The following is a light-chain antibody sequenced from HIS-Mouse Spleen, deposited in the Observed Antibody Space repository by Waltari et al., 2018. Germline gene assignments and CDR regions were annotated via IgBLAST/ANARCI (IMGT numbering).Light chain of an antibody. CDR1: ALPKKY. V-gene: IGLV3-10*01. CDR2: EDS. Sequence: SYELTQPPSVSVSLGQPARITCSGDALPKKYAYWYQQKSGQAPVLVIDEDSKRPSGIPARFSGSSSGTMATLTISGAQVEDEADYYCYSTDSSGNHRVFGGGTKLTVL. J-gene: IGLJ2*01. CDR3: YSTDSSGNHRV.